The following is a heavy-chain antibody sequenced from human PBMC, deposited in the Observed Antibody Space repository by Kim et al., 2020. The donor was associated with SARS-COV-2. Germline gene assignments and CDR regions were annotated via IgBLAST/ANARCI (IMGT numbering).Heavy chain of an antibody. Sequence: GGSLRLSCAASGFTFSGYAMAWVRQAPGQGLEWVSAFTSTGSSTFYADSVKGRFTISRDNSKNTLFLQMSSLSAEDTALYYCAKGTGYSDSYYFDYWGQG. CDR1: GFTFSGYA. CDR2: FTSTGSST. V-gene: IGHV3-23*01. D-gene: IGHD4-17*01. J-gene: IGHJ4*02. CDR3: AKGTGYSDSYYFDY.